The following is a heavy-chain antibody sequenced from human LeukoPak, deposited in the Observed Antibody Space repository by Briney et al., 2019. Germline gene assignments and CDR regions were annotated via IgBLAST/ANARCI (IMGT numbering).Heavy chain of an antibody. J-gene: IGHJ5*02. V-gene: IGHV1-69*04. Sequence: GSSVKVSFKASGGTFSSYAISWVRQAPGQGLEWMGRIIPILGIANYAQKFQGRVTITADKSTSTAYMELSSLRSEDTAVYYCARVTMVRGVRISWFDPWGQGTLVTVSS. CDR1: GGTFSSYA. D-gene: IGHD3-10*01. CDR3: ARVTMVRGVRISWFDP. CDR2: IIPILGIA.